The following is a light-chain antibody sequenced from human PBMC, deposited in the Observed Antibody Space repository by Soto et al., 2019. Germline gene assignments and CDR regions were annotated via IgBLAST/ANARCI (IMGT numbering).Light chain of an antibody. CDR1: QSISSW. Sequence: DIQMTQSPSTLSASVGDRVTITCRASQSISSWLAWYQQKPGKAPKLLIYDAFSLESGVPSRFSGSGSGTELTLTISSLQPDDFETYYCQQYNSYSQTLGQGTTV. CDR2: DAF. CDR3: QQYNSYSQT. J-gene: IGKJ1*01. V-gene: IGKV1-5*01.